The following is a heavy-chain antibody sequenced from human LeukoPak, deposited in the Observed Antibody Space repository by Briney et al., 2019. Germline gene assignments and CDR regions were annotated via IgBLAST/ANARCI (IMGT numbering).Heavy chain of an antibody. D-gene: IGHD4-17*01. CDR1: GFTFSSYS. CDR2: IGSSSSYI. Sequence: PGGSLRLSCAASGFTFSSYSMNWVRQAPGKGLEWVSSIGSSSSYIYYADSVKGRFTISRDNAKNSLYLQMNSLRAEDTAVYYCARDLHGDYGMDAWGQGTTVTVSS. J-gene: IGHJ6*02. V-gene: IGHV3-21*01. CDR3: ARDLHGDYGMDA.